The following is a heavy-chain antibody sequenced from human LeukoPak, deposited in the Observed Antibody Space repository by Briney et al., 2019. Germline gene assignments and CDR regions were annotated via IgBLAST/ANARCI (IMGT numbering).Heavy chain of an antibody. Sequence: ASVKVSFKSSGYIFTICGSSWVRQPPPPGLEWKGWMSVYNGNTNYSQKLKGRSSMTTDTSTSTVYVELRRLRSDDTAVYYCARDWRDDILTGSEADWYQHYYGMDVWGQGPTVTVSS. CDR1: GYIFTICG. CDR2: MSVYNGNT. V-gene: IGHV1-18*01. D-gene: IGHD3-9*01. CDR3: ARDWRDDILTGSEADWYQHYYGMDV. J-gene: IGHJ6*02.